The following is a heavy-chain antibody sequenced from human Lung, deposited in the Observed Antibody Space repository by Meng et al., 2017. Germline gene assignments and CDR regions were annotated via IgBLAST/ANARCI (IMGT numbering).Heavy chain of an antibody. CDR2: ISVKNGEA. CDR1: GYSFTNYD. Sequence: QVQLVQSGADAKKPGASMKVSCKASGYSFTNYDISWGRQAPGQGLEWMGWISVKNGEAKYPQNFQGRVTMTTDTTTSTAYMELRSLTSDDTAVYYCARYVPNGSFWYFDFWGRGTLVTVSS. J-gene: IGHJ2*01. CDR3: ARYVPNGSFWYFDF. D-gene: IGHD6-13*01. V-gene: IGHV1-18*01.